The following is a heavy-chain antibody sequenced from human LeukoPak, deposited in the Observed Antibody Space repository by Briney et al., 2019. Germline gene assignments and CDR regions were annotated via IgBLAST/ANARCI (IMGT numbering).Heavy chain of an antibody. V-gene: IGHV1-18*01. CDR1: GYTFTSYG. D-gene: IGHD2-2*01. CDR2: ISAYNGNT. Sequence: ASVKVSCKASGYTFTSYGISWVRQAPGQGLEWMGWISAYNGNTNYAQKLQGRVTMTTDTSTSTAYMELRSLRSDDTAVYYCARIWYCSSTSCLSGADYWGQGTLVNVSS. CDR3: ARIWYCSSTSCLSGADY. J-gene: IGHJ4*02.